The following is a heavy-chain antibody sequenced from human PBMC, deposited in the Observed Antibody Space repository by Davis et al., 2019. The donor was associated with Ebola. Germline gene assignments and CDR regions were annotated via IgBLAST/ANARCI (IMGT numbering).Heavy chain of an antibody. D-gene: IGHD2-15*01. CDR1: GFTFRTYW. CDR3: ARERVTCGGGSCYYSDLDV. Sequence: GESLKISCAASGFTFRTYWMSWVRQAPGKGLEWVANIKEDGSEKFYVDSLKGRFAISRDNAKNSLFLQINSLGAEDTAVYYCARERVTCGGGSCYYSDLDVWGQGTTVTVSS. V-gene: IGHV3-7*03. J-gene: IGHJ6*02. CDR2: IKEDGSEK.